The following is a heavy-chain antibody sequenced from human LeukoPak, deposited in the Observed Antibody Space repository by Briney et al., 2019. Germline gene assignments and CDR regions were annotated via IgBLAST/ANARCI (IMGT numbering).Heavy chain of an antibody. D-gene: IGHD3-10*01. CDR2: INQSGST. CDR3: ARVAPYYYGSGSYYKRGYFDY. V-gene: IGHV4-34*01. J-gene: IGHJ4*02. CDR1: GWSLRGYY. Sequence: PAETLSLTCGFYGWSLRGYYGRWIRQPPGKGLEGIWEINQSGSTNYNPSLESRVTISLCTSNNKFASKLSSVTAADTAVYYCARVAPYYYGSGSYYKRGYFDYWGQGTLVTVSS.